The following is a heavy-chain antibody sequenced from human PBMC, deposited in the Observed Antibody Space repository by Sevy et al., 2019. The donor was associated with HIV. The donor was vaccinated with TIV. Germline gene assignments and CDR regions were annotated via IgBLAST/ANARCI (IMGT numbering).Heavy chain of an antibody. CDR3: AKDREVGATMIVVVIGIFDD. Sequence: GGSLRLSCAASGFTFSSYAMSWVRQAPGKGLEWVSAISGSGGSTYYADSVKGRFTISRDNSKNTLYLLMNSLRAEVTAVYYCAKDREVGATMIVVVIGIFDDWGQGTLVTVSS. J-gene: IGHJ4*02. CDR1: GFTFSSYA. D-gene: IGHD3-22*01. V-gene: IGHV3-23*01. CDR2: ISGSGGST.